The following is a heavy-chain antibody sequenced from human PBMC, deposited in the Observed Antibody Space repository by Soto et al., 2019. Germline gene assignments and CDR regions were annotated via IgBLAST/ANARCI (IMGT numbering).Heavy chain of an antibody. CDR2: IYKSGTT. CDR1: GASLTSHF. V-gene: IGHV4-59*11. Sequence: QVYLQESGPGLVKPSETLSLTCTVSGASLTSHFWTWVLQPPGKRPQSIGCIYKSGTTDANPSLKSRVTISVDSWRNQFSLTLTSVTAEDVPVYYCAGDKNSSIWFKYWGRGALVTVSS. CDR3: AGDKNSSIWFKY. D-gene: IGHD2-2*01. J-gene: IGHJ4*02.